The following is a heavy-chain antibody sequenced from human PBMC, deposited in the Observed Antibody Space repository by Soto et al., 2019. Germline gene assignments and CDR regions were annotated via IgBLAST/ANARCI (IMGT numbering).Heavy chain of an antibody. Sequence: QVQLVQSGAAVKKPGSSVQVSCKASGGTFSSYAISWVRQAPGQGLEWMGGIIPIFGTANYAQKFQGRVKITADESTSTAYMELSSLRSEDTAVYYCARVMGVVTARQVGWFDPWGQGTLVTVSA. J-gene: IGHJ5*02. CDR2: IIPIFGTA. D-gene: IGHD2-21*02. CDR1: GGTFSSYA. V-gene: IGHV1-69*12. CDR3: ARVMGVVTARQVGWFDP.